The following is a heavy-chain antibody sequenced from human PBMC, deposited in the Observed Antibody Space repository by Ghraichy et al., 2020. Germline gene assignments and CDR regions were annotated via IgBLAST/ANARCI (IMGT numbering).Heavy chain of an antibody. D-gene: IGHD4-17*01. CDR1: GFTFSSYS. J-gene: IGHJ6*02. CDR2: ISSSSGAI. CDR3: ARGNYGDFYYYGMDV. Sequence: GGSLRLSCAASGFTFSSYSMNWVRQAPGKGLEWVSYISSSSGAIYYADSVKGRFTISRDNAKNSLYLQMNTLRDEDTAVYYCARGNYGDFYYYGMDVWGQGTTVTVSS. V-gene: IGHV3-48*02.